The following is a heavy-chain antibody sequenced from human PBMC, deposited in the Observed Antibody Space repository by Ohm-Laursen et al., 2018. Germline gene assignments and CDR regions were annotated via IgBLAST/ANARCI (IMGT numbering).Heavy chain of an antibody. CDR1: GFTFSSYG. J-gene: IGHJ3*02. D-gene: IGHD2-21*02. CDR3: ARVHCGGDCYYGDAFDI. Sequence: SLRLSCAASGFTFSSYGMHWVRQAPGKGLEWVSVIYSGDSTFYSDSVKGRFTISRDSSRNTLYLQMNSLRAEDTAVYYCARVHCGGDCYYGDAFDIWGQGTMVTVSS. CDR2: IYSGDST. V-gene: IGHV3-53*01.